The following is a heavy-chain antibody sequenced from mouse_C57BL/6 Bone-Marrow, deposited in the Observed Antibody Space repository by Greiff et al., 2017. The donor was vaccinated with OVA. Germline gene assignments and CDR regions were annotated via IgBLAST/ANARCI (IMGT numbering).Heavy chain of an antibody. Sequence: EVQLQESGPVLVKPGASVKMSCKASGYTFTDYYMNWVKQSHGKSLEWIGVINPYNGGTSYNQKFKGKATLTVDKSSSTAYMELNSLTSEDSAVYYCASGEITTDYYAMDYWGQGTSVTVSS. CDR3: ASGEITTDYYAMDY. CDR1: GYTFTDYY. J-gene: IGHJ4*01. CDR2: INPYNGGT. V-gene: IGHV1-19*01. D-gene: IGHD2-4*01.